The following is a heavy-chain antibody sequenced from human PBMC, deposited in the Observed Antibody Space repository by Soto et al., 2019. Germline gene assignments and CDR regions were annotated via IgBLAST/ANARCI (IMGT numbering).Heavy chain of an antibody. D-gene: IGHD3-10*01. CDR1: GFTFSSYS. CDR2: ISSSSSYI. CDR3: ARLRVFYGMDV. Sequence: GGSLRLSCAASGFTFSSYSMNWVRQAPGKGLEWVSSISSSSSYIYYADSVKGRFTISRDNAKNSLYLQMNSLRAEDTAVYYCARLRVFYGMDVWGQGTTVTVSS. V-gene: IGHV3-21*01. J-gene: IGHJ6*02.